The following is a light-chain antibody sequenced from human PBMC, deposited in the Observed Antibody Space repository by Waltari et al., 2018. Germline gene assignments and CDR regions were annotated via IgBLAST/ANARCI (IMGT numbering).Light chain of an antibody. CDR1: QSINNR. J-gene: IGKJ1*01. Sequence: DVQMTQSPSSLSASSGDTVTITCRASQSINNRLAWYQQKPGKAPNVVIYEASNLQSGAPSRFGGNGSGTDFSLTISSLQPEDFATYYCLKYSSRPWTFGQGTKVEIE. V-gene: IGKV1D-16*01. CDR2: EAS. CDR3: LKYSSRPWT.